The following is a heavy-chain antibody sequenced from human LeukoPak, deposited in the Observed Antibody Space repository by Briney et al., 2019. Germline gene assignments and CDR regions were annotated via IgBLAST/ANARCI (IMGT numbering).Heavy chain of an antibody. Sequence: ASVKASYKASGYNFIVYYIHWLRQAPGHRLEWMRWVDPRTGDTHYAQQFRDRLTLTRDTSSSTAYMDLSRLTCDDTAIYFCAKDWEMRYWQGGFDSWGQGTLLTVSS. J-gene: IGHJ4*02. CDR1: GYNFIVYY. CDR3: AKDWEMRYWQGGFDS. V-gene: IGHV1-2*02. CDR2: VDPRTGDT. D-gene: IGHD2-15*01.